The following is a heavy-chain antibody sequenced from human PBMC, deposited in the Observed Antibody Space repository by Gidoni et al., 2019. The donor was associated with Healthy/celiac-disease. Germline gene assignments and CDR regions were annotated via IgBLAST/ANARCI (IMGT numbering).Heavy chain of an antibody. Sequence: RLSCAASGFTFSSYSMNWVRQAPGKGLEWVSSISSSSSYIYYADSVKGRFTISRDNAKNSLYLQMNSLRAEDTAVYYCARDRVATGGGYYYYYGMDVWGQGTTVTVSS. CDR1: GFTFSSYS. J-gene: IGHJ6*02. V-gene: IGHV3-21*01. CDR2: ISSSSSYI. CDR3: ARDRVATGGGYYYYYGMDV. D-gene: IGHD5-12*01.